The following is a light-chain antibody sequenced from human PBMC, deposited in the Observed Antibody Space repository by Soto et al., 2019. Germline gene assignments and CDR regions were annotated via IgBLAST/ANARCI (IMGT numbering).Light chain of an antibody. CDR3: QQYNNWPSWT. Sequence: EIVMTQSPATLSVSPGERATLSCRASQSVSSNLAWYQQKPGQAPRLLIYGASTRATGIPARFSGSGSVTDFTLTISSLQSEDFAVYYCQQYNNWPSWTFGQGTKVEIK. J-gene: IGKJ1*01. CDR1: QSVSSN. V-gene: IGKV3-15*01. CDR2: GAS.